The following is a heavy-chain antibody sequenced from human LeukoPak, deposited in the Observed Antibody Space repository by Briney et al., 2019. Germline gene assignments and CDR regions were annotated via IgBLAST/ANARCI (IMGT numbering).Heavy chain of an antibody. J-gene: IGHJ4*02. CDR3: ARLSYGSGNYLPDY. D-gene: IGHD3-10*01. CDR1: GGSFSGYY. CDR2: INHSGST. V-gene: IGHV4-34*01. Sequence: SETLSLTCAVYGGSFSGYYWSWIRQPPGKGLEWIGEINHSGSTNYNPSLKSRVTISVDTSKNQFSLKLNSVTAADTAVYYCARLSYGSGNYLPDYWGQGTLVTVSS.